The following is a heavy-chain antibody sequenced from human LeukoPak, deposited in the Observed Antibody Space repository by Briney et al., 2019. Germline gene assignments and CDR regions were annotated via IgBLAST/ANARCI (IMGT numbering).Heavy chain of an antibody. J-gene: IGHJ4*02. CDR1: GGSFSGYY. D-gene: IGHD4-11*01. Sequence: SETLSLTCAVYGGSFSGYYWIWISQPPGKGREWIGAINHRGSHNSNPTLRSRVTLSVATSKTQSTLKLSSGTAADPAVYSCARAGVNYVSDYWGQGTLVTVSS. CDR3: ARAGVNYVSDY. V-gene: IGHV4-34*01. CDR2: INHRGSH.